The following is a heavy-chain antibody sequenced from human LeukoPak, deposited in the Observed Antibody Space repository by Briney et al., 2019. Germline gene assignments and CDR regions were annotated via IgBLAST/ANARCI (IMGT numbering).Heavy chain of an antibody. CDR3: AKVRGYSYGAFDY. CDR1: GFTFSSYA. J-gene: IGHJ4*02. D-gene: IGHD5-18*01. Sequence: PGGSLRLSCAASGFTFSSYAMSWVRQAPGKGLEWVSAISGSGGSTYYADSVKGRFTISRDNSKNTLYLQMNSLTAEDTAVYYCAKVRGYSYGAFDYWGQGTLVTVSS. CDR2: ISGSGGST. V-gene: IGHV3-23*01.